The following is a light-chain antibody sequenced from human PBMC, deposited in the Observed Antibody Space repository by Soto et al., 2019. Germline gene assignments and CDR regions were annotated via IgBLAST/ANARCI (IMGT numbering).Light chain of an antibody. CDR2: HNN. J-gene: IGLJ2*01. V-gene: IGLV1-44*01. CDR3: AVWDDTLKAVV. CDR1: SSNVGSNT. Sequence: QTVVTQPPSASGNPGQRVTISCSGSSSNVGSNTVDWYQLLPGTAPKLLIYHNNQRPSGVPDRLSGSKSGTSASLAISGLQSEDEADYYCAVWDDTLKAVVFGGGTKLTVL.